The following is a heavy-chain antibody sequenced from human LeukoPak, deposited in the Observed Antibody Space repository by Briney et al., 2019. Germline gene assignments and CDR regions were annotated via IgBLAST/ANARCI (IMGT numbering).Heavy chain of an antibody. Sequence: SVKVSCKVSGGTFSSYAVSWVRQAPGQGLEWMGGIIPIFGTTNYAQKFQGRVTITADESTRTAYMELSSLRSDDTAVYYCASGEGIVVAGVWNYWGQGTLVTVSS. J-gene: IGHJ4*02. CDR3: ASGEGIVVAGVWNY. D-gene: IGHD2-15*01. V-gene: IGHV1-69*13. CDR1: GGTFSSYA. CDR2: IIPIFGTT.